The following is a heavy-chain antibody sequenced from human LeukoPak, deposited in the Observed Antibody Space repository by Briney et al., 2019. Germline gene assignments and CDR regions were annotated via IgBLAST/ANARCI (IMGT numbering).Heavy chain of an antibody. J-gene: IGHJ3*02. V-gene: IGHV5-51*01. CDR3: ARQNTTLGYCSGGSCSGAFDI. D-gene: IGHD2-15*01. CDR1: GYSFTSYW. Sequence: GESLKISCKGSGYSFTSYWIAWVRQMPGKGLEWMAIIYPADSDTRYSPSSQGQVTISADKSISTAYLQWSSLKASDTAMYYCARQNTTLGYCSGGSCSGAFDIWGQGTMVTVSS. CDR2: IYPADSDT.